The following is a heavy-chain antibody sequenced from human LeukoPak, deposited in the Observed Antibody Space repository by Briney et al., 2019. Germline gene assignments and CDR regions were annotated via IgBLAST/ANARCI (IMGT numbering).Heavy chain of an antibody. CDR1: GGSISSYY. CDR2: IYYSGST. CDR3: ARDHYGDYPAGYFDY. Sequence: KPSETLSLTCTVSGGSISSYYWSWIRQPPGKGLEWIGYIYYSGSTNYDPSLKSRVTISVDTSKNQFSLKLSSVTAADTAVYYCARDHYGDYPAGYFDYWGQGTLVTVSS. V-gene: IGHV4-59*01. D-gene: IGHD4-17*01. J-gene: IGHJ4*02.